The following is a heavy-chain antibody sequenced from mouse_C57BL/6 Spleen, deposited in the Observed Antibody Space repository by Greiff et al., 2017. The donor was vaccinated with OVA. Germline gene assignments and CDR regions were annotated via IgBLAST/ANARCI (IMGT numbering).Heavy chain of an antibody. D-gene: IGHD2-3*01. CDR3: ARRLEFNDYAMDY. Sequence: QVQLQQPGAELVRPGSSVKLSCKASGYTFTSYWMDWVKQRPGQGLEWIGNIYPSDSETHYNQKFKDKATLTVDKSSSTAYMQLSSLTSEDSAVYYCARRLEFNDYAMDYWGQGTSVTVSS. V-gene: IGHV1-61*01. CDR2: IYPSDSET. CDR1: GYTFTSYW. J-gene: IGHJ4*01.